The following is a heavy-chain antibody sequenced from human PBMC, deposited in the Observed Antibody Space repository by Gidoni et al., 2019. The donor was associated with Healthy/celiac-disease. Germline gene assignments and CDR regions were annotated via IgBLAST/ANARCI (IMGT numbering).Heavy chain of an antibody. V-gene: IGHV1-69*01. D-gene: IGHD1-26*01. J-gene: IGHJ4*02. Sequence: CKASVGTFSSYAISWVRQAPGQGLEWMGGIIPIFGTANYAQKFQGRVTITADESTSTAYMELSSLRSEDTAVYYCARDLARGSRAGWGQGTLVTVSS. CDR2: IIPIFGTA. CDR1: VGTFSSYA. CDR3: ARDLARGSRAG.